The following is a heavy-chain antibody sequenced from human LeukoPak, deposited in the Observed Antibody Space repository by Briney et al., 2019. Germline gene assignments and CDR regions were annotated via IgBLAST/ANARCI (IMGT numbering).Heavy chain of an antibody. J-gene: IGHJ6*03. CDR3: ARFASLLSYYVNYYYYYMDV. D-gene: IGHD1-26*01. V-gene: IGHV4-34*01. CDR2: INHSGST. CDR1: GGSFSGYY. Sequence: SETLALTCAVYGGSFSGYYWSWIRQPPGKGLEWIGEINHSGSTNYNPSLKSRVTISVDTSKNQFSLKLSSVTAADTAVYYCARFASLLSYYVNYYYYYMDVWGKGTTVTVSS.